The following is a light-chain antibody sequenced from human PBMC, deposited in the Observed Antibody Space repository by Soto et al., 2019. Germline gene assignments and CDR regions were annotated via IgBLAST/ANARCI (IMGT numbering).Light chain of an antibody. V-gene: IGKV3-20*01. CDR2: AAS. Sequence: EIVLTQSPGTLSLSPGERATLSCRASQSISSSYLAWYQQQPGQAPRLLIYAASSRATGIPNRFSGSGSGTDFNLTINRLKPENFAMYFCQEEQKSSYTFGQGTQLEIK. CDR1: QSISSSY. J-gene: IGKJ2*01. CDR3: QEEQKSSYT.